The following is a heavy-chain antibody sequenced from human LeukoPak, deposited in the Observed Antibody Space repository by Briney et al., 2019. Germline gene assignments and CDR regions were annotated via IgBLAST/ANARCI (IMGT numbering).Heavy chain of an antibody. Sequence: SETLSLTCAVYGGSFSGYYWSWIRQPSGKGLEWIGEINHSGSTNYNPSLKSRVTISVDTSKNQFSLKLSSVTAADTAVYYCARGPPDIVLMVYATRWNWFDPWGQGTLVTVSS. CDR3: ARGPPDIVLMVYATRWNWFDP. CDR2: INHSGST. D-gene: IGHD2-8*01. CDR1: GGSFSGYY. J-gene: IGHJ5*02. V-gene: IGHV4-34*01.